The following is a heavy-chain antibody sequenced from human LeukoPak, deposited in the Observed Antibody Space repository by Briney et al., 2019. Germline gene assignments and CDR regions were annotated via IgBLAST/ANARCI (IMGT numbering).Heavy chain of an antibody. V-gene: IGHV1-69*05. J-gene: IGHJ3*02. D-gene: IGHD6-19*01. CDR3: TRDSRQEGIAVAGGDAFDI. CDR1: GGTFSSYA. Sequence: SVKVSCKASGGTFSSYAISWVRQAPGQGLEWMGVIIPIFGTANYAQKFQGRVTITTDESTSTAYMELSSLRSEDTAVYYCTRDSRQEGIAVAGGDAFDIWGQGTMVTVSS. CDR2: IIPIFGTA.